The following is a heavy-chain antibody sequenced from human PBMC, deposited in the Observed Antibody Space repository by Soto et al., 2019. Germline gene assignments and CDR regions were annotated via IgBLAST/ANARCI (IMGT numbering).Heavy chain of an antibody. V-gene: IGHV3-30*18. CDR2: ISYDGSNK. Sequence: QVQLVESGGGVVQPGRSPRLSCAASGFTFSSYGMHWVRQAPGKGLEWVAVISYDGSNKYYADSVKGRFTISRDNSKNTLYLQMNSLRAEDTAVYYCAKVLRLGELSYDYWGQGTLVTVSS. J-gene: IGHJ4*02. CDR3: AKVLRLGELSYDY. D-gene: IGHD3-16*02. CDR1: GFTFSSYG.